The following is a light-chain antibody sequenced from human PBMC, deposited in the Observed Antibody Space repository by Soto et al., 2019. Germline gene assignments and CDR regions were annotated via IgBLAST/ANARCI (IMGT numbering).Light chain of an antibody. CDR3: QQYGT. CDR1: QDISNY. J-gene: IGKJ5*01. CDR2: DAS. V-gene: IGKV1-33*01. Sequence: DIPMTQSPSSLSASVGDRVTITCQASQDISNYLNWYQQKPGKAPKLLIYDASNLETGVPSRFSGSGSGTDFTFTISSLQPEDIATYYCQQYGTFGQGTRLELK.